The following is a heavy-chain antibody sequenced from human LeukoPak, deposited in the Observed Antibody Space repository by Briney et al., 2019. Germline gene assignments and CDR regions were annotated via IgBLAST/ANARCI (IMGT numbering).Heavy chain of an antibody. CDR3: ARDQTGLFAP. J-gene: IGHJ5*02. V-gene: IGHV1-18*01. CDR1: GNSFPSYG. D-gene: IGHD1-1*01. CDR2: ISVYNGNT. Sequence: ASVKVSCKASGNSFPSYGISWVRQAPGQGLEWMGWISVYNGNTNYAQKLQGRVTMTTDTSTSKAYMELRSLRSDDTAVYYCARDQTGLFAPWGQGTLVTVSS.